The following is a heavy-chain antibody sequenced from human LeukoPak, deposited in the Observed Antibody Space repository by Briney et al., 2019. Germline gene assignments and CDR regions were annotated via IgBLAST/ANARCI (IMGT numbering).Heavy chain of an antibody. CDR3: ARHSGDIVVVPAAPLYY. J-gene: IGHJ4*02. Sequence: SETLSLTCTVSGGSISSYYWSWTRQPPGKGLEWIGYIYYSGSTNYNPSLKSRVTISVDTSKNQFSLKLSSVTAADTAVYYCARHSGDIVVVPAAPLYYWGQGTLVTVSS. V-gene: IGHV4-59*08. D-gene: IGHD2-2*01. CDR2: IYYSGST. CDR1: GGSISSYY.